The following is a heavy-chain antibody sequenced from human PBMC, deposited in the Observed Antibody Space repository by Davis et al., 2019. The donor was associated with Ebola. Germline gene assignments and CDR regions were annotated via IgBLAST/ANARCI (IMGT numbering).Heavy chain of an antibody. J-gene: IGHJ5*02. Sequence: PSETLSLTCAVYGGSFSGYYWSWIRQPPGKGLEWIGEINHSGSTNYNPSLKSRVTISVDTSKNQFSLKLSSVTAADTAVYYCARGSSSWYAFDPWGQGTLVTVSS. V-gene: IGHV4-34*01. CDR2: INHSGST. CDR1: GGSFSGYY. D-gene: IGHD6-13*01. CDR3: ARGSSSWYAFDP.